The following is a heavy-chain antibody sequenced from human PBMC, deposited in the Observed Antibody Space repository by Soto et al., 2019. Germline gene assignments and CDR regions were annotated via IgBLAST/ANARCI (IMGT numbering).Heavy chain of an antibody. CDR3: AGDFWSGYSEHYYYYGMDV. CDR2: IIPIFGTA. D-gene: IGHD3-3*01. Sequence: SVKVSCKASGGTFSSYAISWVRQAPGQGLEWMGGIIPIFGTANYAQKFQGRVTITADESTSTAYMELSSLRSEDTAVYYCAGDFWSGYSEHYYYYGMDVWGQGTTVTVSS. CDR1: GGTFSSYA. J-gene: IGHJ6*02. V-gene: IGHV1-69*13.